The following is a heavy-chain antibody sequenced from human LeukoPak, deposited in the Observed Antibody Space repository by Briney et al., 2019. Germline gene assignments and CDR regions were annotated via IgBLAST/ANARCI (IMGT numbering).Heavy chain of an antibody. CDR3: ARGGPIDY. V-gene: IGHV3-74*01. CDR2: INGDGTTT. Sequence: GGSLRLSCAASGFTFSSRWMHWVRQAPGKGLLWVSRINGDGTTTTYADSVKGRFTVSRDNAKNTLYLQMNGLRAEDTAVYYCARGGPIDYWGQGTLVTVSS. CDR1: GFTFSSRW. D-gene: IGHD3-16*01. J-gene: IGHJ4*02.